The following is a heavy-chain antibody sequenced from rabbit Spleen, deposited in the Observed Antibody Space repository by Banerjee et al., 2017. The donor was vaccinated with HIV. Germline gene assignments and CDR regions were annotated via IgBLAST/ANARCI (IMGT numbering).Heavy chain of an antibody. Sequence: QSLEESGGDLVKPGASLTLTCTASGFSFSSGYYMCWVRQAPGKGLEWIGCIYAGSSGSAYYASWAKGRVTISKTSSTTVTLQMTSLTAADTATYFCARDDYVHSEDPTDVWGPGTLVTVS. J-gene: IGHJ4*01. D-gene: IGHD1-1*01. V-gene: IGHV1S40*01. CDR1: GFSFSSGYY. CDR3: ARDDYVHSEDPTDV. CDR2: IYAGSSGSA.